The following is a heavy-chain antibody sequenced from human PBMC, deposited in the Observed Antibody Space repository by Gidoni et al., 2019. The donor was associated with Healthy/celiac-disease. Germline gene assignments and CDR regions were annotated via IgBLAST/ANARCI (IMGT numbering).Heavy chain of an antibody. J-gene: IGHJ6*03. D-gene: IGHD3-10*01. CDR3: ARIGDYYGSGSYPYYYYYMDV. V-gene: IGHV1-69*01. Sequence: QVQLVQSGAEVKKPGSSVKVSCKASGGTFSSYAISWVRQAPGQGLEWMGGIIPIFGTANYAQKFQGRVTITADESTSTAYMELSSLRSEDTAVYYCARIGDYYGSGSYPYYYYYMDVWGKGTTVTVSS. CDR1: GGTFSSYA. CDR2: IIPIFGTA.